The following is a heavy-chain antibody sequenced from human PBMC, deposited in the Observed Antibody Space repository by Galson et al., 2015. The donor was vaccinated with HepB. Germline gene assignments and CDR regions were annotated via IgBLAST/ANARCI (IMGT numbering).Heavy chain of an antibody. J-gene: IGHJ1*01. Sequence: SLRLSCAASGFTFSSYAMHWVRQAPGKGLEWVAVISYDGSNKYYADSVKGRFTISRDNSKNTLYLQMNSLRAEDTAVYYCAREVGGDFQHWGQGTLVTVSS. CDR3: AREVGGDFQH. V-gene: IGHV3-30-3*01. CDR1: GFTFSSYA. CDR2: ISYDGSNK. D-gene: IGHD3-3*01.